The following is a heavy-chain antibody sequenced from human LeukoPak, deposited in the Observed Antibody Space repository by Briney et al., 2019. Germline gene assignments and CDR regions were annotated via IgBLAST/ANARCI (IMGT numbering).Heavy chain of an antibody. J-gene: IGHJ3*02. CDR3: AKDSTIFGLDGVFDI. D-gene: IGHD3-3*01. CDR1: GFTFSSYW. V-gene: IGHV3-7*01. Sequence: PGGSLRLSCAASGFTFSSYWMSWVRQAPGKGLEWVANIKQDGSEKYYVDSVKGRFTISRDNAKNSLYLQMNSLRAEDTAVYYCAKDSTIFGLDGVFDIWGQGTMVTVSS. CDR2: IKQDGSEK.